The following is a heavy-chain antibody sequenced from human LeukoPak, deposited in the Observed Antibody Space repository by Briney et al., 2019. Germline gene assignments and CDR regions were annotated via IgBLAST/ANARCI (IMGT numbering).Heavy chain of an antibody. CDR1: GYTFTGYY. Sequence: ASVTVSCKASGYTFTGYYMHWVRQAPGQGLEWMGWINPNSGGTNYAQTFQGRVTMTRDTSISTAYMELSRLRSDDTAVYYCARRLRFSDPWGQGTLVTVSS. CDR3: ARRLRFSDP. CDR2: INPNSGGT. V-gene: IGHV1-2*02. D-gene: IGHD4-17*01. J-gene: IGHJ5*02.